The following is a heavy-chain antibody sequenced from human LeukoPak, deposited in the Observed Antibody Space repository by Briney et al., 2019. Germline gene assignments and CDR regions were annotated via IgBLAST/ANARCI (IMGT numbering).Heavy chain of an antibody. V-gene: IGHV1-2*02. J-gene: IGHJ5*02. CDR2: INPNSGGT. Sequence: ASVKVSCKASGYTFTGYYMHWVRQAPGQGLEWMGWINPNSGGTNYAQKFQGRVTMTRDTSISTAYVELSRLRSDDTAVYYCARPRIAVASGWFDPWGQGTLVTVSS. CDR1: GYTFTGYY. CDR3: ARPRIAVASGWFDP. D-gene: IGHD6-19*01.